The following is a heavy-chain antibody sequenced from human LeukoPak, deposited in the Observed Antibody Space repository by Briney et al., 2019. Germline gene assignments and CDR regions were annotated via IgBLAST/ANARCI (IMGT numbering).Heavy chain of an antibody. CDR3: ARGRYTFDY. V-gene: IGHV4-59*01. CDR1: GXSISGYY. CDR2: IYYSGST. D-gene: IGHD1-1*01. Sequence: SETLSLTCTVSGXSISGYYGTWIRQPPGKGLEYIGYIYYSGSTNHNPSLKSRVTISVDTSKNQFSLKLSSVTAADTAVYYCARGRYTFDYWGQGTLVTVSS. J-gene: IGHJ4*02.